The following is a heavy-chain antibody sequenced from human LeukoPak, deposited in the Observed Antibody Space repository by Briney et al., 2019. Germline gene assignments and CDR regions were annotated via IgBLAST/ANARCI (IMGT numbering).Heavy chain of an antibody. CDR1: GFTFSNYA. Sequence: PGGSLRLSCVASGFTFSNYAMFWVRQAPGKGLEYVSGISYNGGHTYYATSVKDRFIVSRDNSRSTLFLQMGSLRPDDMGVYYSTSPPRGICNRDWYDYYYYMDVWGEGTTVTVSS. CDR3: TSPPRGICNRDWYDYYYYMDV. D-gene: IGHD2/OR15-2a*01. V-gene: IGHV3-64*01. CDR2: ISYNGGHT. J-gene: IGHJ6*03.